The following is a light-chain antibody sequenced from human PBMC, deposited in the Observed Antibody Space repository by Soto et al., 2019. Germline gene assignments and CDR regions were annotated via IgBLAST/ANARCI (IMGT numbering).Light chain of an antibody. Sequence: VLTQTPGTLSLSPGERATLSCRAKQSVSNNYLAWYQHKPGQAPRLLIYGATNKATGIPDRCSGSASGTDFTLTISRLEPEDFAVYYCQQYGSSGTFGQGTKVDSK. CDR2: GAT. CDR3: QQYGSSGT. V-gene: IGKV3-20*01. J-gene: IGKJ1*01. CDR1: QSVSNNY.